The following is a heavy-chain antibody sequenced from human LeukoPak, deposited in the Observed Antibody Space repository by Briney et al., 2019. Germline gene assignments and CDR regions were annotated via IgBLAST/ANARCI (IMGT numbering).Heavy chain of an antibody. Sequence: ASVKFSCKASGYTFTSYDINWVRQATGQGLEWMGWMNPNSGNTGYAQKFQGRVTMTRNTSISTAYMELSSLRSEDTAVYYCARGRDYYDSSGYYYFDYWGQGTLVTVSS. CDR2: MNPNSGNT. D-gene: IGHD3-22*01. CDR1: GYTFTSYD. J-gene: IGHJ4*02. CDR3: ARGRDYYDSSGYYYFDY. V-gene: IGHV1-8*01.